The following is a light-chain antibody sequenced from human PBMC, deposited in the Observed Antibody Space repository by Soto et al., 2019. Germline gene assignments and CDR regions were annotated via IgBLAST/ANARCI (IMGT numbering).Light chain of an antibody. CDR2: EVT. CDR1: GSDVGGYDY. V-gene: IGLV2-14*01. Sequence: QSALTQPASVSGSPGQSITISCTGTGSDVGGYDYVSWYQHHPGKAPKRMIYEVTNRPSWISSRFSGSKSGNTASLTISGLRAEEGADYYCCSFTSSNTMLFVGGTKLTVL. CDR3: CSFTSSNTML. J-gene: IGLJ2*01.